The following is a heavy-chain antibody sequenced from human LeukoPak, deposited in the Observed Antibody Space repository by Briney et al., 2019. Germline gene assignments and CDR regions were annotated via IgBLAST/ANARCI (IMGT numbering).Heavy chain of an antibody. CDR3: ARETGVYYDSSGPPDY. J-gene: IGHJ4*02. D-gene: IGHD3-22*01. CDR1: GYTFTSYG. V-gene: IGHV1-18*01. CDR2: ISAYNGNT. Sequence: ASVKVSCKASGYTFTSYGISWVRQAPGQGLEWMGWISAYNGNTNYAQKLQGRVTMTTDTSTSTAYVELRSLRSDDTAVYYCARETGVYYDSSGPPDYWGQGTLVTVSS.